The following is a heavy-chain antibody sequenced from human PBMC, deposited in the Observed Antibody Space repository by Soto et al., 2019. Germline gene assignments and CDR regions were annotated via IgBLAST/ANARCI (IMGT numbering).Heavy chain of an antibody. V-gene: IGHV1-2*02. D-gene: IGHD2-8*01. Sequence: QVQLVQSGAEVKKPGASVKISCRTSGYTFSGFYIHWVRQAPGQGLESMGWIYPDSGGTDYAQKFQGRVTMTRDTSISTAYMELSRLRSDDTAVYYCRVTGVSEVDYWGQGTLVTVSS. J-gene: IGHJ4*02. CDR2: IYPDSGGT. CDR1: GYTFSGFY. CDR3: RVTGVSEVDY.